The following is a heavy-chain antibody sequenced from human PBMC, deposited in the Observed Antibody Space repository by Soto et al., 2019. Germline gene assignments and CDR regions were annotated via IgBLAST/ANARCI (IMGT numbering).Heavy chain of an antibody. CDR2: ISAYNGNT. V-gene: IGHV1-18*01. J-gene: IGHJ4*02. Sequence: QVQLVQSGAEVKKPGASVKVSCKASGYTFTRYAISWVRQAPGQGLEWMGWISAYNGNTNYAQTLQGRVTLTTDTSTSTAYRELRSMRSDDTAVYYCARDAPPEDYWGQGNLVTVS. CDR3: ARDAPPEDY. CDR1: GYTFTRYA.